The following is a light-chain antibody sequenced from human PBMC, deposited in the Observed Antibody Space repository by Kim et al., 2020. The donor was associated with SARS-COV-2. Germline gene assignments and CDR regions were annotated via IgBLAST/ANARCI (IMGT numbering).Light chain of an antibody. CDR2: SND. J-gene: IGLJ2*01. CDR1: RSNIGSNA. V-gene: IGLV1-44*01. CDR3: AAWDDSLNGVI. Sequence: QAVVTQPPSASGTPGQRVTISCSGSRSNIGSNAVNWYQQLPGTAPKLLIYSNDHRPSGVPDRFSGSKSGTSASLAINGLQSEDEADYYCAAWDDSLNGVIFGGGTQLTVL.